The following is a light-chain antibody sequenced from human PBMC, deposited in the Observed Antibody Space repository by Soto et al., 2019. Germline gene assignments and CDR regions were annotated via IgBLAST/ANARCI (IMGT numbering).Light chain of an antibody. CDR3: QQYVSAPIT. Sequence: EIVLTQSPATLSLSPGERATLSCRASQSITSNYLAWYQQKPGQAPRLLICGVSSRATGVPVSFSGSGSGTDFTLTISRLEPEDFAVYYCQQYVSAPITFGQGTRLEIK. J-gene: IGKJ5*01. V-gene: IGKV3-20*01. CDR1: QSITSNY. CDR2: GVS.